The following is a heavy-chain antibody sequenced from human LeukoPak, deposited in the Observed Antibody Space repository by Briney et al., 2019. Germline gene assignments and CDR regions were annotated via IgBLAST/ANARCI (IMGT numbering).Heavy chain of an antibody. V-gene: IGHV1-69*13. CDR3: ASDVHSTADPYDY. D-gene: IGHD2-2*01. CDR1: GYTFTSYG. CDR2: IIPIFGTA. J-gene: IGHJ4*02. Sequence: SVKVSCKASGYTFTSYGISWVRQAPGQGLEWMGGIIPIFGTANYAQKFQGRVTITADESTSTAYMELSSLRSEDTAVYYCASDVHSTADPYDYWGQGTLVTVSS.